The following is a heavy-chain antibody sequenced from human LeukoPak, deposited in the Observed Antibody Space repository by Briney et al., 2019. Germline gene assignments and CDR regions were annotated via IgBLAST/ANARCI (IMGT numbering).Heavy chain of an antibody. D-gene: IGHD3-22*01. Sequence: GGSLRLSCAASGFTFSSYEMNWVRQAPGKGLEWVSYISSSGSTIYYADSVKGRFTISRDNAKNSLYLQMNSLRAEDTAVYYCARQNYYDPSGYPVTFDYWGQGTLVTVSS. CDR1: GFTFSSYE. V-gene: IGHV3-48*03. CDR2: ISSSGSTI. J-gene: IGHJ4*02. CDR3: ARQNYYDPSGYPVTFDY.